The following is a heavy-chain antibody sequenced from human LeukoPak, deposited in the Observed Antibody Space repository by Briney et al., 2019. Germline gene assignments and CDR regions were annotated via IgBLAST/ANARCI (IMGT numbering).Heavy chain of an antibody. J-gene: IGHJ5*02. CDR1: GVSFSGYY. V-gene: IGHV4-34*01. Sequence: PSETLSLTCAVYGVSFSGYYWSWLRQPPGKGLEWIGEINHSGSTNYNPSLKSRVTISVDTSKNQFSLKLSSVTAADTAVYYCARGPLYSSSSVGWFDPWGQGTLVTVSA. CDR2: INHSGST. D-gene: IGHD6-6*01. CDR3: ARGPLYSSSSVGWFDP.